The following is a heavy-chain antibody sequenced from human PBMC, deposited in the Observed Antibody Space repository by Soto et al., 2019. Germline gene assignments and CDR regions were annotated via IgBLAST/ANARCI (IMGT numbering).Heavy chain of an antibody. Sequence: QVQLQESGPGLVKPSETLSLTCTVSGGSISSYYWSWIRQPPGKGLEWIGYIYYSGSTNYNPSLKSRVTISVDASKNQSSLKLSSVTAADTAVYYCARRWGTYFASWGQGTLVTVSS. V-gene: IGHV4-59*01. CDR1: GGSISSYY. CDR2: IYYSGST. J-gene: IGHJ4*02. CDR3: ARRWGTYFAS. D-gene: IGHD7-27*01.